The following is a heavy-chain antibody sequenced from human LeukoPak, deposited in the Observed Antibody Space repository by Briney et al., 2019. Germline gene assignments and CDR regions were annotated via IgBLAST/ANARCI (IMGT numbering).Heavy chain of an antibody. J-gene: IGHJ4*02. Sequence: SETLSLTCAVSGGSISSYYWSWMRQPAGKGLEWIGRIYTTGSTNDNPSLKSRVTMSIDTSKNHFSLKLSSVTTADTAVYYCARGRRTFEYWAQGTLVTVSS. CDR1: GGSISSYY. CDR3: ARGRRTFEY. V-gene: IGHV4-4*07. D-gene: IGHD3/OR15-3a*01. CDR2: IYTTGST.